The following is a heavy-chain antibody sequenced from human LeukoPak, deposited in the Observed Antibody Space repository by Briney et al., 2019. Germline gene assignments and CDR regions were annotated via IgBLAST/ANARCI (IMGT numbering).Heavy chain of an antibody. Sequence: GGSLRLSSAASGFTFSSYAMSWVRQAPGKGLEWVSAISGSGGSTYYADSVKGRFTISRDNSKNTLYLQMNSLRAEDTAVYYCARGGLRYFDWPDEGGYWGQGTLVTVSS. CDR2: ISGSGGST. J-gene: IGHJ4*02. D-gene: IGHD3-9*01. CDR1: GFTFSSYA. CDR3: ARGGLRYFDWPDEGGY. V-gene: IGHV3-23*01.